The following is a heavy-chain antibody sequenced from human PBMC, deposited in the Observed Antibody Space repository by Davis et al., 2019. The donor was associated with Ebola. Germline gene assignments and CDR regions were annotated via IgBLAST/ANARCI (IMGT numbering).Heavy chain of an antibody. Sequence: GSLRLSCAVYGGSFSGYYWSWIRQPPGKGLEWIGEINHSGSTNYNPSLKSRVTISVDTSKNQFSLKLSSVTAADTAVYYCARRGSGSYRYYYYYGMDVWGQGTTVTVSS. J-gene: IGHJ6*02. D-gene: IGHD3-10*01. CDR2: INHSGST. CDR3: ARRGSGSYRYYYYYGMDV. CDR1: GGSFSGYY. V-gene: IGHV4-34*01.